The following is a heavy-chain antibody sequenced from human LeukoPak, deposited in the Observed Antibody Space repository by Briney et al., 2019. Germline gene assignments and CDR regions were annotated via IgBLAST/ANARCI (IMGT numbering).Heavy chain of an antibody. CDR2: IDGSSSRT. CDR3: ARRGTDYCTPSSCHPNWFAP. V-gene: IGHV3-48*04. Sequence: GGSLRLSCAASGFTFSSYGMHWVRQAPGKGLEWLSYIDGSSSRTNYADSVKGRFTISRDNVKNSLYLQMNSLRAEDTAVYFCARRGTDYCTPSSCHPNWFAPWGQGTQVTVSS. D-gene: IGHD4-11*01. CDR1: GFTFSSYG. J-gene: IGHJ5*02.